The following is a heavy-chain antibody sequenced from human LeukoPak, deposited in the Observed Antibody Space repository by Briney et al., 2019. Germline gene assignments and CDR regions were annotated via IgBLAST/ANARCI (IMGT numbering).Heavy chain of an antibody. V-gene: IGHV5-51*01. CDR2: IYPDDSDS. CDR1: GDSFTNYW. D-gene: IGHD3-22*01. Sequence: GESLKISCKGSGDSFTNYWIGWVRQMPGKGLEWMGIIYPDDSDSRYSPSFQGQVTISADKSISTAYLQWSSLKASDTAMYFCARTIAFYYDSSSYMDFWGQGTLVTASS. J-gene: IGHJ4*02. CDR3: ARTIAFYYDSSSYMDF.